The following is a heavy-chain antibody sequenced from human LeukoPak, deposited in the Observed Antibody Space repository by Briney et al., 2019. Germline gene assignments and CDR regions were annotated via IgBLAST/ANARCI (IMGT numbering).Heavy chain of an antibody. D-gene: IGHD6-13*01. J-gene: IGHJ6*02. CDR3: AKVSSSWYRAGPPDV. Sequence: GGSLRLSCAASGFTFDDYAMHWVRQAPGKGLEWVSGISWNSGSIGYADSVKGRFTISRDNAKNSLYLQMNSLRAEDTALYYCAKVSSSWYRAGPPDVWGQGTTVTVSS. CDR1: GFTFDDYA. V-gene: IGHV3-9*01. CDR2: ISWNSGSI.